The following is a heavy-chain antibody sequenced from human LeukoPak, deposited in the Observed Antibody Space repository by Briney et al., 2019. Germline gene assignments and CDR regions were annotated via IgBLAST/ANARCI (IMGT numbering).Heavy chain of an antibody. V-gene: IGHV3-23*01. J-gene: IGHJ4*02. D-gene: IGHD6-13*01. CDR2: ISGSGGST. CDR3: AKDSYSSSWYIIENYFDY. Sequence: HSGGSLRLSCAASGFTFSSYAMSWVCQAPGKGLEWVSAISGSGGSTYYADSVKGRFTISRDNSENTLYLQMNSLRAEDTAVYYCAKDSYSSSWYIIENYFDYWGQGTLVTVSS. CDR1: GFTFSSYA.